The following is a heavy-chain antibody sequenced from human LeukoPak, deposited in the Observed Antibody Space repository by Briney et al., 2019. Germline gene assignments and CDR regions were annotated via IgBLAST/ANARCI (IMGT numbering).Heavy chain of an antibody. Sequence: ASVKVSCKASGYTFTGYYMHWVRQAPGQGLEWMGWINPNSGGTNYAQKFQGRVTMTRDMSTSTVYMELSSLRSEDTAVYYCARVNRHFDYWGQGTLVTVSS. J-gene: IGHJ4*02. CDR2: INPNSGGT. V-gene: IGHV1-2*02. D-gene: IGHD1-14*01. CDR3: ARVNRHFDY. CDR1: GYTFTGYY.